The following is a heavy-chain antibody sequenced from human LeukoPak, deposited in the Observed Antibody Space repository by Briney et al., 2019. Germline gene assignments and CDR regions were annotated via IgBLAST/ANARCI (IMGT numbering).Heavy chain of an antibody. CDR3: ARDRNNFWSAYYAD. CDR1: GFALSSYA. D-gene: IGHD3-3*01. V-gene: IGHV3-23*01. CDR2: ISGSGGST. J-gene: IGHJ4*02. Sequence: GSLRLSFAASGFALSSYALGWVRPAPGKGLEWVSAISGSGGSTYYADSVKGRFTISRGNSKNTLYLQMNSLRVEDTAVYYCARDRNNFWSAYYADWGQGTLVTVSS.